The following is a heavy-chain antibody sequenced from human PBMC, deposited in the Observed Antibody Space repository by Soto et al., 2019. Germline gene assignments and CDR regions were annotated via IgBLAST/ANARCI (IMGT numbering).Heavy chain of an antibody. D-gene: IGHD3-16*02. CDR1: GYTFTSYG. Sequence: QVQLVQSGAEVKKPGASVKVSCKASGYTFTSYGISWVRQAPGQGLEWMGWISAYNGNTKYAQKLQGRITMTTDTSTSTAYMELRSLRSDDTAVYYCARVGDFGYYDYVWGNYRCAYFDYWGQGTLVTISS. J-gene: IGHJ4*02. V-gene: IGHV1-18*01. CDR3: ARVGDFGYYDYVWGNYRCAYFDY. CDR2: ISAYNGNT.